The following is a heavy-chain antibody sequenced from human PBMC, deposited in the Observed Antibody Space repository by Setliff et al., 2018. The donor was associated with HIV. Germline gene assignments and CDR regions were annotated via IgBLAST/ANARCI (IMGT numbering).Heavy chain of an antibody. Sequence: GASVKVSCKAYGYTFINYGITWVRQAPGQGLEWMGWMSTYSGNTDYAQNVQGRFTMTSDTSTTTAYMELSSLRSEDTAVYYCAREGLVGATPRHFDYWGQGTLVTVSS. CDR2: MSTYSGNT. V-gene: IGHV1-18*01. D-gene: IGHD1-26*01. J-gene: IGHJ4*02. CDR3: AREGLVGATPRHFDY. CDR1: GYTFINYG.